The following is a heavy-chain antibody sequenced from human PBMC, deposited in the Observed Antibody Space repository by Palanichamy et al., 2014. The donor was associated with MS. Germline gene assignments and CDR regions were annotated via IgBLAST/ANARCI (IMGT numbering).Heavy chain of an antibody. D-gene: IGHD6-6*01. CDR2: INSDGSST. CDR1: GFTFSSYL. V-gene: IGHV3-74*01. CDR3: AREYSSSSGRVFDY. Sequence: GGSLRLSCAASGFTFSSYLMHWVRQAPGKGLVWVSRINSDGSSTNYADSVKGRFTISRDNAENTLYLQMNSLRAEDTAVYYCAREYSSSSGRVFDYWGQGTLVTVSS. J-gene: IGHJ4*02.